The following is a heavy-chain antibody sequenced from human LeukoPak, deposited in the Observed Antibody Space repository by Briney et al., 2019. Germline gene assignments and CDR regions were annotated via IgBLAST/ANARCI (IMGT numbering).Heavy chain of an antibody. Sequence: GGSLRLSCAVSGFTFSRYWMTWVRQAPGKGLEWVANIKVDGSEKYYVDAVKGRFTISRDNAKDSLYLQMNSLRAEDTAVYYCAREADDGVYYFDYWGQGTLVTVSS. D-gene: IGHD5-24*01. CDR3: AREADDGVYYFDY. CDR2: IKVDGSEK. CDR1: GFTFSRYW. V-gene: IGHV3-7*01. J-gene: IGHJ4*02.